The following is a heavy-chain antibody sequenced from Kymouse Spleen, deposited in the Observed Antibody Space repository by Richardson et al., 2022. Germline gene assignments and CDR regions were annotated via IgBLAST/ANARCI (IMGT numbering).Heavy chain of an antibody. Sequence: QVQLVESGGGVVQPGRSLRLSCAASGFTFSSYGMHWVRQAPGKGLEWVAVISYDGSNKYYADSVKGRFTISRDNSKNTLYLQMNSLRAEDTAVYYCAKDRGIAVAGPFFDYWGQGTLVTVSS. D-gene: IGHD6-19*01. V-gene: IGHV3-30*18. CDR3: AKDRGIAVAGPFFDY. CDR2: ISYDGSNK. CDR1: GFTFSSYG. J-gene: IGHJ4*02.